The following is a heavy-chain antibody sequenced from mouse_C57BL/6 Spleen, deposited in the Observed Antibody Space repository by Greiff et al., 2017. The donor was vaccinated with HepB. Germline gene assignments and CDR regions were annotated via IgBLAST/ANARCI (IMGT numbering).Heavy chain of an antibody. CDR2: IRSKSSNYAT. V-gene: IGHV10-3*01. Sequence: EVQLVESGGGLVQPKGSLKLSCAASGFTFNTYAMHWVRQAPGKGLEWVARIRSKSSNYATYYADSVKDRFTISRDDSQSMLYLQMNNLKTEDTAMYYCVREGYYYGSSYMGAMDYWGQGTSVTVSS. CDR1: GFTFNTYA. D-gene: IGHD1-1*01. CDR3: VREGYYYGSSYMGAMDY. J-gene: IGHJ4*01.